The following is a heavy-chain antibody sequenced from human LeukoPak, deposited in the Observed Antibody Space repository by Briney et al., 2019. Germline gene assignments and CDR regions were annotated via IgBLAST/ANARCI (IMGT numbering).Heavy chain of an antibody. D-gene: IGHD6-13*01. J-gene: IGHJ4*02. CDR2: IWYDGSGK. CDR1: GFTFSRYS. CDR3: ARDYSSSWDY. Sequence: GSLRLSCAASGFTFSRYSMHWVRQAPGKGLEWAAIIWYDGSGKYYADSVKGRFTTSRDNSNNTLYLQMNSLRVEDTALYYCARDYSSSWDYWGQGTLVTVSS. V-gene: IGHV3-33*01.